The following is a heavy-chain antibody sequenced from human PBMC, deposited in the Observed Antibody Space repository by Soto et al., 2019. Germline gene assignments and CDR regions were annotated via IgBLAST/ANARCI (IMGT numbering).Heavy chain of an antibody. V-gene: IGHV1-45*02. D-gene: IGHD3-22*01. CDR3: ARDPGYYYDSSGSPDFDY. CDR1: GYTFTYRY. Sequence: SVKVSCKASGYTFTYRYLHWVRQAPGQALEWMGWITPFNGNTNYAQKFQDRVTITRDRSMSTAYMELSSLRSEDTAVYYCARDPGYYYDSSGSPDFDYWGQGTLVTVSS. CDR2: ITPFNGNT. J-gene: IGHJ4*02.